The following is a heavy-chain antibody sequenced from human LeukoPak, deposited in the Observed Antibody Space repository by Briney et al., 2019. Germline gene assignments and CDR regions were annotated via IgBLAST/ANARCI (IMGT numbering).Heavy chain of an antibody. CDR1: GYIFTDYD. Sequence: GASVKVSCKASGYIFTDYDINWVRQATGQGLEWMGWTNPISGYTGSAQKFQGRVTMTRDTSISTAYLEPSSLRSDDTAVHYCARGNRLYSSSWSSLPFDIWGQGTMVTVSS. CDR2: TNPISGYT. V-gene: IGHV1-8*01. J-gene: IGHJ3*02. D-gene: IGHD6-13*01. CDR3: ARGNRLYSSSWSSLPFDI.